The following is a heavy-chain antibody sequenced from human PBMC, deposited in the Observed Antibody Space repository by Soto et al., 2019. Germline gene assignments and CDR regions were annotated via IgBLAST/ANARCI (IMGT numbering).Heavy chain of an antibody. D-gene: IGHD2-21*01. CDR2: TFHTGST. V-gene: IGHV4-38-2*02. Sequence: WETLSLTCTVSGYSISSGYYWGWIRQPPGKGLEWIGTTFHTGSTYYNPSLKSRVTMSMDTSKNQFSLNLSSVTAADTAVYYCARERGHCGGPRCYARFAPWGQGTMVTVSS. CDR3: ARERGHCGGPRCYARFAP. J-gene: IGHJ5*02. CDR1: GYSISSGYY.